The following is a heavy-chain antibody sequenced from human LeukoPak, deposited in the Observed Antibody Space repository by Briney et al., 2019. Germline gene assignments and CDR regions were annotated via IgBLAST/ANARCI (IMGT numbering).Heavy chain of an antibody. CDR2: IYYSGST. V-gene: IGHV4-39*07. CDR3: ARLRYYYDSGDYYYYFDY. D-gene: IGHD3-22*01. Sequence: SETLSLTCTVSGGSISSSSYYWGWIRQPPGKGLEWIGSIYYSGSTYYNPSLRSRVTISVDTSKSQFSLKLSSVTAADTAVYYCARLRYYYDSGDYYYYFDYWGQGTLVTVSS. CDR1: GGSISSSSYY. J-gene: IGHJ4*02.